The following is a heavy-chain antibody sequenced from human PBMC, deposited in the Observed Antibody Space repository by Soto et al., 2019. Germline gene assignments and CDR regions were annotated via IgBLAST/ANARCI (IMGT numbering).Heavy chain of an antibody. D-gene: IGHD1-20*01. CDR1: GYTFTSYA. Sequence: QVQLVQSGAEVKKPGASVKVSCKASGYTFTSYAMHWVRQAPGQRLEWMGWINAGNGNTKYSQKYQGRVTITRDTSASTAYMELSSLRSEDTAVYYCARDRNNWNWGWFDPWGQGTLVTVSS. CDR2: INAGNGNT. CDR3: ARDRNNWNWGWFDP. J-gene: IGHJ5*02. V-gene: IGHV1-3*01.